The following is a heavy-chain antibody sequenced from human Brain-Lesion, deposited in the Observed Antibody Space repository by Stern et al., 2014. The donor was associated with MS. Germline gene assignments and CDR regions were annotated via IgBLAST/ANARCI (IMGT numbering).Heavy chain of an antibody. J-gene: IGHJ1*01. CDR2: IKEDGSEK. Sequence: VQLVESGGGLVQPGGSLRLSCTASGFTFNSYWMSWVRQAPGKGLEWVANIKEDGSEKYYVGSVKGRFTVSRDNAKNSMYLQMNSLRVDDTATYYCARIGYSSSWYSPVGFFQHWGQGTLVTVSS. V-gene: IGHV3-7*01. CDR3: ARIGYSSSWYSPVGFFQH. D-gene: IGHD6-13*01. CDR1: GFTFNSYW.